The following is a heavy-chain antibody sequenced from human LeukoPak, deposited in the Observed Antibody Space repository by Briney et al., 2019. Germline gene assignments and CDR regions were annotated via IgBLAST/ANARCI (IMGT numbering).Heavy chain of an antibody. J-gene: IGHJ4*02. CDR3: ARQAYCSGTCCYPFDY. D-gene: IGHD2-2*01. V-gene: IGHV4-59*08. CDR2: IHYSGST. Sequence: PSETLSLTCTVSRGSISSEFWSWIRQPPGKGLEWIGYIHYSGSTSYNPSLKSRVTISVDTSKNQFSLKLDSVTAADTAVYYCARQAYCSGTCCYPFDYWGQGLLVTVSS. CDR1: RGSISSEF.